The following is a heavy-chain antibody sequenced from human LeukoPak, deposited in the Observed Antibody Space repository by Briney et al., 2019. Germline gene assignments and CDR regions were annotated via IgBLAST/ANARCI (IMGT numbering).Heavy chain of an antibody. CDR3: ARGSDSGLPTLTY. Sequence: KSSETLSLTCTVSGGSISSFYRSWIRQPPGKGLEWIGEINHSGSTNYNPSLKSRVTISVDTSKNQFSLKLSSVTAADTAVYYCARGSDSGLPTLTYWGQGTLVTVSS. D-gene: IGHD1-26*01. J-gene: IGHJ4*02. CDR2: INHSGST. CDR1: GGSISSFY. V-gene: IGHV4-34*01.